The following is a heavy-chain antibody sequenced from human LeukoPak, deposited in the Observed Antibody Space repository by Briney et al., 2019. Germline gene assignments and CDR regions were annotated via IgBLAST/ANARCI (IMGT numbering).Heavy chain of an antibody. CDR3: ARHRSKWLQSSFDY. V-gene: IGHV4-39*01. CDR1: GGSINSSSYY. Sequence: SGTLSLTCTVSGGSINSSSYYWGWIRQPPGKGLEWIGSIFYSGNTYDNPSLKSRVTLSVDTSKNQFSLKLNSVTAADTAVYYCARHRSKWLQSSFDYWGQGTLVTVSS. D-gene: IGHD5-24*01. CDR2: IFYSGNT. J-gene: IGHJ4*02.